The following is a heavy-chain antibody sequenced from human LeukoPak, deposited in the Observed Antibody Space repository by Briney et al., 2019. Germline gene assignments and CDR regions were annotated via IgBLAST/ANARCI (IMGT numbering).Heavy chain of an antibody. CDR1: GFTFSDYS. J-gene: IGHJ6*02. CDR3: AREIGDYDFWSGTRGNGMDV. D-gene: IGHD3-3*01. Sequence: GGSLRLSCAVSGFTFSDYSMNWVRQAPGKGLEWISYISSSGRSIYYADSVKGRFTISRDNSKNMVYLQMNSLRAEDTAVYNCAREIGDYDFWSGTRGNGMDVWGQGTTVTVSS. V-gene: IGHV3-48*01. CDR2: ISSSGRSI.